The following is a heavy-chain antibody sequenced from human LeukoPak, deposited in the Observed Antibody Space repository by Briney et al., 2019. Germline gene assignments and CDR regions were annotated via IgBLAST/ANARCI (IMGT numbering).Heavy chain of an antibody. CDR1: GGSFSGYY. CDR2: IYYSGST. D-gene: IGHD3-10*01. CDR3: ARHRSGTVVYGMDV. V-gene: IGHV4-59*08. J-gene: IGHJ6*02. Sequence: SETLSLTCAVYGGSFSGYYWSWIRQPPGKGLEWIGYIYYSGSTNYNPSLKSRVTISVDTSKNQFSLKLSSVTAADTAVYYCARHRSGTVVYGMDVWGQGTTVTVSS.